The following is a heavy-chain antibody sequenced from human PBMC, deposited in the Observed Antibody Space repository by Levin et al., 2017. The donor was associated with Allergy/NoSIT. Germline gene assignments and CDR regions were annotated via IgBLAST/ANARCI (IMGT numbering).Heavy chain of an antibody. Sequence: GGSLRLSCAASGFTLSDYWMHWVRQVPGKGLVWVTRVNPDGRITNYADSVKGRFTISRDDAKNSLVLQMNSLRVEDTALYHCARDPGGERGWNDALDSWGQGTMVIVSS. D-gene: IGHD3-10*01. J-gene: IGHJ3*01. CDR2: VNPDGRIT. CDR3: ARDPGGERGWNDALDS. V-gene: IGHV3-74*01. CDR1: GFTLSDYW.